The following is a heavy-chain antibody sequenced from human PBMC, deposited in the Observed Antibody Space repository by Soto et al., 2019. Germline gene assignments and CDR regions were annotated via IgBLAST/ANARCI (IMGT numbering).Heavy chain of an antibody. CDR3: ARQVYTVVTPMDF. J-gene: IGHJ4*02. CDR2: ISGDRAYI. CDR1: GFTFSAYS. V-gene: IGHV3-48*02. D-gene: IGHD2-21*02. Sequence: SGGFLRLSCVASGFTFSAYSMNWVRQAPGKGLEWLSYISGDRAYIYYADSVRGRFTISRDNAENSLYLQMDNLRDEDTALYYCARQVYTVVTPMDFWGQGTLVTVSS.